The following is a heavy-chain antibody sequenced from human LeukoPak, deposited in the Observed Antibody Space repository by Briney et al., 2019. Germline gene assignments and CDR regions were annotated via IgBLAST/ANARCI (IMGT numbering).Heavy chain of an antibody. Sequence: GASVKVSCKASGGTFSSYAISWVRQAPGQGREWMGGIIPIFGTANYAQKFQGRVTITADKSTSTAYMELSSLRSEDTAVYYCAMPALGYCSSTSCYYFDYWGQGTLVTVSS. D-gene: IGHD2-2*01. CDR1: GGTFSSYA. J-gene: IGHJ4*02. V-gene: IGHV1-69*06. CDR3: AMPALGYCSSTSCYYFDY. CDR2: IIPIFGTA.